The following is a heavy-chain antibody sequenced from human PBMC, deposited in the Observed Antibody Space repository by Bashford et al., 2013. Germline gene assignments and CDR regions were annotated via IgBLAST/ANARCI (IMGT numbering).Heavy chain of an antibody. CDR3: AXGGAYEDYLGEAFDI. CDR2: LFPGAT. Sequence: SETLSLTCAVSTGSISTDLFFWSWDPPVPTEGPGVDWLHLFPGATYYKPVPPRVDSPCQWTPLRTKFSLNLNSVTAADTAVYYCAXGGAYEDYLGEAFDIWGPGTMVTVSS. V-gene: IGHV4-30-4*01. CDR1: TGSISTDLFF. J-gene: IGHJ3*02. D-gene: IGHD3-16*01.